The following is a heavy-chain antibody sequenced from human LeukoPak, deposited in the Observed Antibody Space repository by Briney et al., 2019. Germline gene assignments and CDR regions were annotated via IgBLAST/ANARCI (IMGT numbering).Heavy chain of an antibody. J-gene: IGHJ4*02. V-gene: IGHV3-23*01. CDR2: IGGSGGST. CDR1: GFTFSSYA. Sequence: GGSLRLSCAASGFTFSSYAMSWVRQAPGKGLEWVSTIGGSGGSTYYTDSVKGRFTISRDNSKNTLYLQMNSLRAEDTAIFYCAKDPSYSGSYSYWGPGTLVTVSS. D-gene: IGHD3-22*01. CDR3: AKDPSYSGSYSY.